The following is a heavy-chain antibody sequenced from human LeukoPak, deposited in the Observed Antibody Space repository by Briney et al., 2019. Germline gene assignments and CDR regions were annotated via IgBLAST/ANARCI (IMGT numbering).Heavy chain of an antibody. D-gene: IGHD6-6*01. J-gene: IGHJ4*02. CDR1: GGSNSSSSYY. V-gene: IGHV4-39*07. Sequence: PSETLSLTCTVSGGSNSSSSYYWGWIRQPPGKGLEWIGSIYHSGSTYYNPSLKSRVTISVDTSKNQFSLKLSSVTAADTAVYYCARGVARSSKFHFSYYFDYWGQGTLVTVSS. CDR2: IYHSGST. CDR3: ARGVARSSKFHFSYYFDY.